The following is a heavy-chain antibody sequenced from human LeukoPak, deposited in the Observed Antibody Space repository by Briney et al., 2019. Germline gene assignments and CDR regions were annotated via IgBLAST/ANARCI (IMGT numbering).Heavy chain of an antibody. CDR3: AKDHSSGWPDCFDY. D-gene: IGHD6-19*01. Sequence: GGSLRLSCAASGFAFSSYAMNWVRQAPGKGLQWVSAISGSGRSTYYADSVKGRFTISRDNSKNTLYLQMNSLRAEDTAVYYCAKDHSSGWPDCFDYWGQGALVTVSS. CDR1: GFAFSSYA. CDR2: ISGSGRST. J-gene: IGHJ4*02. V-gene: IGHV3-23*01.